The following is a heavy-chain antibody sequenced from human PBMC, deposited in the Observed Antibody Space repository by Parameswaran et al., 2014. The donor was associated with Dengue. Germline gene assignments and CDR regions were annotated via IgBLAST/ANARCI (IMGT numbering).Heavy chain of an antibody. CDR3: AHTNIGDFWSGYYQFYYYDLDV. J-gene: IGHJ6*01. CDR2: IYWDDDK. D-gene: IGHD3-3*01. Sequence: ARWIRQPPGKALEWLALIYWDDDKHYSPSLKSRLTITKDTSKNQVVLTMTNMDPVDTATYYCAHTNIGDFWSGYYQFYYYDLDVWGPRDHGHRLL. V-gene: IGHV2-5*08.